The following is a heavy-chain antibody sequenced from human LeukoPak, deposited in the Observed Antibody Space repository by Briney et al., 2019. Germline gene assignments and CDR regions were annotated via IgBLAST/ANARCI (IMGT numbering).Heavy chain of an antibody. Sequence: SVKVSCKASGFTFTSSAAQWVRQARGQRLEWIGWIVVGSGNTNYAQKFQERVTITRDMSTSTAYMELSSLRSEDTAVYYCAADDFRDAWGKGTTVTVSS. CDR3: AADDFRDA. CDR1: GFTFTSSA. CDR2: IVVGSGNT. V-gene: IGHV1-58*01. D-gene: IGHD3-3*01. J-gene: IGHJ6*04.